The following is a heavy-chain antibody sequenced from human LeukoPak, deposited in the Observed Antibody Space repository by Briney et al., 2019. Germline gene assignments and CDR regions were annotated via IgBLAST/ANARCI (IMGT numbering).Heavy chain of an antibody. CDR2: IYYSGST. Sequence: SETLSLTCTVSGGSISSHYWSWIRQPAGEGLEWIGYIYYSGSTNYNPSLKSRVTISVDTSKNQFSLKLSSVTAADTAVYYCARGLSGLNYFDYWGQGPWSPSPQ. CDR1: GGSISSHY. CDR3: ARGLSGLNYFDY. D-gene: IGHD2/OR15-2a*01. J-gene: IGHJ4*02. V-gene: IGHV4-59*11.